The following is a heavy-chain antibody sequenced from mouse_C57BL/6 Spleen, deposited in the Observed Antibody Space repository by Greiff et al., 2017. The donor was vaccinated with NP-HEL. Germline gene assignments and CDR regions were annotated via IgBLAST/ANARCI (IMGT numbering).Heavy chain of an antibody. CDR3: ARRVAGDYCFDY. CDR2: IDPSDSYT. D-gene: IGHD1-1*01. V-gene: IGHV1-69*01. J-gene: IGHJ2*01. CDR1: GYTFTSYW. Sequence: QVQLQQSGAELVMPGASVKLSCKASGYTFTSYWMHWVKQRPGQGLEWIGEIDPSDSYTNYNQKFKGKSTLTVDKSSSTAYMQLSSLTSEDSAVYYCARRVAGDYCFDYWGQGTTLTVSS.